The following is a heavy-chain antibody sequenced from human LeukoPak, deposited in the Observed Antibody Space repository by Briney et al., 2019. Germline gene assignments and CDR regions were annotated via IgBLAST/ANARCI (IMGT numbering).Heavy chain of an antibody. CDR3: ARGNKWSFDS. V-gene: IGHV3-74*01. CDR2: INSDGSAT. Sequence: QPGESLRLSCVASGFTLSTYWMHWVRQAPGKGLAWVSRINSDGSATSYADSVMVRFTISRDSAKNTLYLQMNSLRPEDTAVYYCARGNKWSFDSWGQGALVTVSS. J-gene: IGHJ4*02. CDR1: GFTLSTYW. D-gene: IGHD2-15*01.